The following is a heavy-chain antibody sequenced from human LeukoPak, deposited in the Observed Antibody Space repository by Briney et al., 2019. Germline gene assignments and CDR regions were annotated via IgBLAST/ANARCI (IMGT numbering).Heavy chain of an antibody. Sequence: GGSLRLSCAASGFTFDDYDMHWVRQAPGKGLEWVSLISGDGGSTYYADSVKGRFTISRDNSKNSLYLQMNSLRTEDTALYYCAKAWFGERSGGGFDYWGQGTLVTVSS. CDR1: GFTFDDYD. J-gene: IGHJ4*02. CDR3: AKAWFGERSGGGFDY. D-gene: IGHD3-10*01. V-gene: IGHV3-43*02. CDR2: ISGDGGST.